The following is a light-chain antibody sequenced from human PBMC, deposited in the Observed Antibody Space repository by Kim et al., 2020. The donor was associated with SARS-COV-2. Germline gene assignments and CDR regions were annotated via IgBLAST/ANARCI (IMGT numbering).Light chain of an antibody. J-gene: IGLJ2*01. CDR3: QAWDSSVV. CDR2: QDS. Sequence: VSVSPGHTASIPCTGDKLEVNYSFWYQQTPGQYPVLVIYQDSKRPSGIPELFSGSNSGNAATLTSSGTQAMDEADYYCQAWDSSVVFGGGTQLTVL. CDR1: KLEVNY. V-gene: IGLV3-1*01.